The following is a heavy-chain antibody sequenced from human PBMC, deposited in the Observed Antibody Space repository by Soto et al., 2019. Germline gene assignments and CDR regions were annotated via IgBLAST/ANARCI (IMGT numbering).Heavy chain of an antibody. Sequence: GGSLRLSCAASRFTFSTYSMTWVRQTPGKGLEWVSSIDSTSAYKFYADSVNGRFTISRDNAKNSLYLQMNSRRAEDTAIYYGAREFTGSGQYWGQGTVVTVSS. V-gene: IGHV3-21*01. CDR3: AREFTGSGQY. CDR1: RFTFSTYS. CDR2: IDSTSAYK. D-gene: IGHD6-19*01. J-gene: IGHJ4*02.